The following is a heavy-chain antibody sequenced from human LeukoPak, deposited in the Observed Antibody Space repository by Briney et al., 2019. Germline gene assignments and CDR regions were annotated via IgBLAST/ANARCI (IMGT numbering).Heavy chain of an antibody. D-gene: IGHD4-17*01. Sequence: SETLSLTCIVSGYSISSGYYWSWIRQPPGKGLEWIGYIYHSGSTYYNPSLKSRVTISVDRSKNQFSLKLSSVTAADTAVYYCAREGHTYGDYHRWGQGTLVTVSS. CDR2: IYHSGST. CDR3: AREGHTYGDYHR. CDR1: GYSISSGYY. V-gene: IGHV4-38-2*02. J-gene: IGHJ5*02.